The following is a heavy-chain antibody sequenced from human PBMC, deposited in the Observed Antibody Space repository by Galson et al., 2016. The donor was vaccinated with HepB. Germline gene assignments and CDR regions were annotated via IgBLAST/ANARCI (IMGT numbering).Heavy chain of an antibody. CDR1: GYTFNNYD. CDR3: ARSRLLGYCRNTGCYAPPDY. CDR2: ISGYTGNT. D-gene: IGHD2-2*01. Sequence: QSGAEVKKPGASVKVSCQASGYTFNNYDVSWVRQAPGQGLEWLGWISGYTGNTGYAPKFQGRVTMTRDTSTNTAYMELRSLRSDDAGVYYCARSRLLGYCRNTGCYAPPDYWGQGTLVTVSS. V-gene: IGHV1-18*01. J-gene: IGHJ4*02.